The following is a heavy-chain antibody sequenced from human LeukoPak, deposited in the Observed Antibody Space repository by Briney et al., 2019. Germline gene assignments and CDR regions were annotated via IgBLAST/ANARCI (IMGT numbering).Heavy chain of an antibody. CDR1: GFTFSSYA. CDR2: ISGSGGST. V-gene: IGHV3-23*01. D-gene: IGHD6-19*01. CDR3: AKSEVAVAGTGGADYYYYMDV. Sequence: GGSLRLSCAASGFTFSSYAMSWVRQAPGKGLEWVSAISGSGGSTYYADSVKGRFTISRDNSKNTLYLQMNSLRAEDTAVYYCAKSEVAVAGTGGADYYYYMDVWGKGTTVTISS. J-gene: IGHJ6*03.